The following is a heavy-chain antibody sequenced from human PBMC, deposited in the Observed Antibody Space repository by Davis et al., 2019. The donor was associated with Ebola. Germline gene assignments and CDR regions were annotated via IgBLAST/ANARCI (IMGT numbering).Heavy chain of an antibody. V-gene: IGHV4-39*07. Sequence: PSETLSLTCTVSGGSISSSSYYWGWIRQPPGKGLEWIGSIYYSGSTYYNPSLKRRVTISVDTSKNQFSLKLSSVPAADTAVYYCARVGRLGYCSSTSCFAFDIWGQGTMVTVSS. J-gene: IGHJ3*02. CDR1: GGSISSSSYY. CDR3: ARVGRLGYCSSTSCFAFDI. D-gene: IGHD2-2*01. CDR2: IYYSGST.